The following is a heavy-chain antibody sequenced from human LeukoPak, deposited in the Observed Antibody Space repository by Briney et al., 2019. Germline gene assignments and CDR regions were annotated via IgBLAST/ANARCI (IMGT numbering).Heavy chain of an antibody. V-gene: IGHV4-59*01. D-gene: IGHD2-15*01. CDR1: GGSISSYY. CDR2: IYYSGST. CDR3: ARADGYCRSSSCYSSNWFDP. J-gene: IGHJ5*02. Sequence: SETLSLTCTVSGGSISSYYWSWIRQPPGKGLEWIGYIYYSGSTNYNPSLKSRVTISVDTSKNQFSLKLSSVTVADTAVYYCARADGYCRSSSCYSSNWFDPWGQGTLVTVSS.